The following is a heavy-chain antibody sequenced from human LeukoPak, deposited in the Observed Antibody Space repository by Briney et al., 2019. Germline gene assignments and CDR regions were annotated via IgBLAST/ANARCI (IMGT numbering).Heavy chain of an antibody. Sequence: SVKVSCKASGGTFSSYAISWVRQAPGQGLEWMGGIIPIFGTANYAQKFQGRVTITADESTSTAYMELSSLRSEDTAVYYCARVLDYGDYVEGAFDIWGQGTMVTVSS. CDR1: GGTFSSYA. CDR3: ARVLDYGDYVEGAFDI. J-gene: IGHJ3*02. V-gene: IGHV1-69*01. CDR2: IIPIFGTA. D-gene: IGHD4-17*01.